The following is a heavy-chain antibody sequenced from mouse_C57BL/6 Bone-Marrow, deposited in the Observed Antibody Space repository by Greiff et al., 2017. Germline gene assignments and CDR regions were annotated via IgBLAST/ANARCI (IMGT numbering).Heavy chain of an antibody. CDR3: ADYGSSYGYFDV. CDR2: IYPGDGDT. V-gene: IGHV1-82*01. Sequence: QVQLQQSGPELVKPGASVKISCKASGYAFSSSWMNWVKQRPGKGLEWIGRIYPGDGDTNYNGKFKGKATLTADKSSSTAYMQLSSLTSEDSAVYFCADYGSSYGYFDVWGTGTTVTVSS. D-gene: IGHD1-1*01. J-gene: IGHJ1*03. CDR1: GYAFSSSW.